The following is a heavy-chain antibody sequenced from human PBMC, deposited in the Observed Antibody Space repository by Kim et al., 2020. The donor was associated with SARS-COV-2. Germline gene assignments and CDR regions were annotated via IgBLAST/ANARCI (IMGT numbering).Heavy chain of an antibody. CDR2: ISGSGSGT. Sequence: GGSLRLSCAASGFTFSSYAMTWVRQAPGKGLEWVSAISGSGSGTHYADSVKGRFTISRDNSKNTLYLQMSSLRAEDTAVYYCAKGFPSSSSGYDSWGQGTLVTVSS. CDR1: GFTFSSYA. J-gene: IGHJ5*01. D-gene: IGHD2-2*01. V-gene: IGHV3-23*01. CDR3: AKGFPSSSSGYDS.